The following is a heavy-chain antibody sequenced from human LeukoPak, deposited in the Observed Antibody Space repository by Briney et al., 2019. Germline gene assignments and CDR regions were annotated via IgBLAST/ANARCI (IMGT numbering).Heavy chain of an antibody. V-gene: IGHV3-23*01. Sequence: PGGSLRLSCAASGFTFSSYRMNWVRQAPGKGLEWVSAISGSDGGTYYADSVKGRFTISRDNSKNTLYLQMNSLRAEETAIYYCAKAPVASCRGAFCYPFDCWGQGNLVTVSS. CDR2: ISGSDGGT. CDR1: GFTFSSYR. CDR3: AKAPVASCRGAFCYPFDC. D-gene: IGHD2-15*01. J-gene: IGHJ4*02.